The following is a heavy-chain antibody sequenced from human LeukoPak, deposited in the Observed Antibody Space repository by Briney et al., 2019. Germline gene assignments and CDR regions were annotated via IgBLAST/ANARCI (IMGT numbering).Heavy chain of an antibody. CDR3: ARGTLYCSSTSCYREYYYYYYMDV. Sequence: SVKVSCKASGGTFSSYAISWVRQAPGQGLEWMGGIIPIFGTANYAQKFQGRVTITTDESTSTAYMELSSLRSEDTAVYYCARGTLYCSSTSCYREYYYYYYMDVWGKGTTVTVSS. D-gene: IGHD2-2*01. J-gene: IGHJ6*03. CDR2: IIPIFGTA. V-gene: IGHV1-69*05. CDR1: GGTFSSYA.